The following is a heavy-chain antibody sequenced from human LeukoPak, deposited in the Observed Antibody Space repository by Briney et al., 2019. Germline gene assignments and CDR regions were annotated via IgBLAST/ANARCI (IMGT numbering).Heavy chain of an antibody. J-gene: IGHJ4*02. Sequence: GGSLRLSCAASGFTFSNYGIHWVRQAPGKGLEWVAVIWSDGSNKYYADSVKGRFTISRDNSKKTLFLQMNSLRVEDTAVYYCVRASGSFDYWGQGTLVTVSS. CDR3: VRASGSFDY. CDR1: GFTFSNYG. D-gene: IGHD3-10*01. CDR2: IWSDGSNK. V-gene: IGHV3-33*01.